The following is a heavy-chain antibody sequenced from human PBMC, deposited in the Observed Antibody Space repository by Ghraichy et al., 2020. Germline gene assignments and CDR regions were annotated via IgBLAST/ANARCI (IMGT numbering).Heavy chain of an antibody. CDR2: IRSSSSYT. Sequence: LRLSCAASGFTFSDYYMSWIRQAPGKGLEWVSYIRSSSSYTNYADSVKGRFTISRDNAKNSLSLQMNSLRAEDTAVYYCARGFRSQTGLIDYWGQGTLVIVSS. CDR1: GFTFSDYY. D-gene: IGHD1-14*01. V-gene: IGHV3-11*05. CDR3: ARGFRSQTGLIDY. J-gene: IGHJ4*02.